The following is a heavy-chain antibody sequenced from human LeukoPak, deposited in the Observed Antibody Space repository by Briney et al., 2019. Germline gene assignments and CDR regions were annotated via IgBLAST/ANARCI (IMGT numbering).Heavy chain of an antibody. J-gene: IGHJ4*02. CDR1: GGSFSGYY. CDR2: INHSGST. CDR3: ASGSEE. V-gene: IGHV4-34*01. Sequence: TSETLSLTCAVYGGSFSGYYWSWIRQPPGKGLEWIGEINHSGSTNYNPSLKSRVTISVDTSKNQFSLKLSSVTAADTAVYYCASGSEEWGQGTLVTVSS.